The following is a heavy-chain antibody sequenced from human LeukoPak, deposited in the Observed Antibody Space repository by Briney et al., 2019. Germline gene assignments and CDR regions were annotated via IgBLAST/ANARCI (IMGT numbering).Heavy chain of an antibody. Sequence: SETLSLTCTVSGGSISTYYWSWIRQPPGKGLEWIGYIYYSGSTYYNPSLKSRVTISVDTSKNQFSLKLSSVTAADTAVYYCARERQRGVYYYYGMDVWGQGTTVTVSS. CDR3: ARERQRGVYYYYGMDV. J-gene: IGHJ6*02. V-gene: IGHV4-30-4*01. D-gene: IGHD3-10*01. CDR1: GGSISTYY. CDR2: IYYSGST.